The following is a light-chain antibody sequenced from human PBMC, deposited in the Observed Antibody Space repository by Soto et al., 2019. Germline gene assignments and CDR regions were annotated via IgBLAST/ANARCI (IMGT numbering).Light chain of an antibody. V-gene: IGKV2-28*01. CDR1: QSLRHSNGFIY. CDR2: LGS. Sequence: DIVMTQSPLSLPVTPGEPASISCRSSQSLRHSNGFIYLDWYLQKPGQSPQLLIYLGSNRASGVPDRFSGSGSGTDFTLTITPLEPEDFALYFCQQYETSPITFGQGTRLEIK. J-gene: IGKJ5*01. CDR3: QQYETSPIT.